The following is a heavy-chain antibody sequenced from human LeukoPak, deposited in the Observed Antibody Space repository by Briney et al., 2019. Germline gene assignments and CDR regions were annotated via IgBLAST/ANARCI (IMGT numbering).Heavy chain of an antibody. CDR2: ISGSGGST. CDR1: GFTFSSYA. Sequence: GGSLRLSCAASGFTFSSYAMSWVRQAPGKGLEWVPAISGSGGSTYYADSVKGRFTISRDNSKNTLYLQMNSLRAEDTAVYYCARDHPLMTTVSSRHYYYGMDVWGQGTTVTVSS. D-gene: IGHD4-17*01. J-gene: IGHJ6*02. CDR3: ARDHPLMTTVSSRHYYYGMDV. V-gene: IGHV3-23*01.